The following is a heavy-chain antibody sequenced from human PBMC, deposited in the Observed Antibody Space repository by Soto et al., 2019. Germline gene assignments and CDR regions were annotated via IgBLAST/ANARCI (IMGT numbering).Heavy chain of an antibody. V-gene: IGHV5-51*01. CDR1: GYSFTSYW. CDR2: IYPGDADT. D-gene: IGHD3-10*01. CDR3: AGPHTLWFGELLPQH. Sequence: PGESLKISCKGSGYSFTSYWIGWVRQMPGKGLEWMGIIYPGDADTSYSPSFQGQVTISADKSISTAYLQWSSLKASDTAMYYCAGPHTLWFGELLPQHWGQGTLVTVSS. J-gene: IGHJ1*01.